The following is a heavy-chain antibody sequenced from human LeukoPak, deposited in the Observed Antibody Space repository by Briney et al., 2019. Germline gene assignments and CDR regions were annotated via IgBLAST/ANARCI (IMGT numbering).Heavy chain of an antibody. J-gene: IGHJ4*02. D-gene: IGHD1-26*01. CDR1: GFTFSDFW. CDR3: TRSLYSGTNSDY. Sequence: PGGSLRLSYAASGFTFSDFWMHWVRQGPEKRLVWVARIRTDGGVTDYADSVKGRFTISRDNTKSTLYLQMNSLRVEDTAVYYCTRSLYSGTNSDYWGQGTLVTVSS. CDR2: IRTDGGVT. V-gene: IGHV3-74*01.